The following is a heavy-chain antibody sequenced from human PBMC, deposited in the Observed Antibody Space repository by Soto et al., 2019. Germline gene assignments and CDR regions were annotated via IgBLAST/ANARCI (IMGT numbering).Heavy chain of an antibody. V-gene: IGHV1-18*01. CDR3: ARDSSPYGDYVGFDY. Sequence: QVQLVQSGAEVKKPGASVKVSCKASGYTFTSCGISWVRQAPGHGLEWMGWISAYNGNTNYAQKLQGRVTMTTDTSTSTAYMELRSLRSDDTAVYYCARDSSPYGDYVGFDYWGQGTLVTVSS. D-gene: IGHD4-17*01. CDR1: GYTFTSCG. J-gene: IGHJ4*02. CDR2: ISAYNGNT.